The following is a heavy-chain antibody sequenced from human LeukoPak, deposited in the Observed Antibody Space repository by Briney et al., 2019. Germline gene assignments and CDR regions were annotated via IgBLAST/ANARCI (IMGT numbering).Heavy chain of an antibody. CDR1: GYTFTGYY. J-gene: IGHJ5*02. V-gene: IGHV1-2*02. D-gene: IGHD1-26*01. Sequence: ASVKVSCKASGYTFTGYYQHWVRQAPGQGLEWMGWINPNSGGTIYAQKFQGRVTMARDTSISSAYMELTGLRSDDTAVYFCARAPASTVGSTTGYFDPWGQGTLVTVSS. CDR3: ARAPASTVGSTTGYFDP. CDR2: INPNSGGT.